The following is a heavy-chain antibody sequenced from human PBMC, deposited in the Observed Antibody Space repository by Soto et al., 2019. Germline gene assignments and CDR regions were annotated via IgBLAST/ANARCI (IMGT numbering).Heavy chain of an antibody. Sequence: SETLSLTCAVYGESFTCYYWSWIRPPPGAGLEWIGEINHSGTTNYNPSLKSRVIISVDTSKNQFSLKLSSVTAADTAVYYCARGYYDFWSGFPSMDVWGKGTTVTVSS. CDR3: ARGYYDFWSGFPSMDV. D-gene: IGHD3-3*01. CDR2: INHSGTT. V-gene: IGHV4-34*01. J-gene: IGHJ6*03. CDR1: GESFTCYY.